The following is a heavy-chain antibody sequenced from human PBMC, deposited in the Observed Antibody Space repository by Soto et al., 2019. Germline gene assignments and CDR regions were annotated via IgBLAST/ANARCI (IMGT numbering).Heavy chain of an antibody. CDR1: GYFFTNYG. CDR2: ISGYNGYP. V-gene: IGHV1-18*01. CDR3: ARASAGALYDF. D-gene: IGHD6-13*01. J-gene: IGHJ4*02. Sequence: QVQLVQSGAGVRMPGASVNVSCKTSGYFFTNYGVAWVRQAPGKGLELVAWISGYNGYPKHTQKLQGRVTVITDTTTRTGYMELRNLRSDDTAVYYCARASAGALYDFWGQGTRVTVSS.